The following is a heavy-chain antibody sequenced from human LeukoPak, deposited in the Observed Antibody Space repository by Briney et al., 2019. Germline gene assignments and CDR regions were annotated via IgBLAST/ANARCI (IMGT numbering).Heavy chain of an antibody. CDR2: IDSNGGSV. Sequence: GGSLRLSCAASGFTFDDYAMHWVRQAPGQGLEWVSTIDSNGGSVDYADSVRGRFTISRDNAKNSLYLQMNSLRTEDTAMYYCIKDIRPGGMDVWGQGTTVTVSS. J-gene: IGHJ6*02. V-gene: IGHV3-9*01. CDR3: IKDIRPGGMDV. CDR1: GFTFDDYA. D-gene: IGHD1-14*01.